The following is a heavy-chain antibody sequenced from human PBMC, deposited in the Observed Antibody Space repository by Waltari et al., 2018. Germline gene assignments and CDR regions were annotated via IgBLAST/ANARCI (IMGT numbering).Heavy chain of an antibody. Sequence: QVQLQESGPGLVKPSETLSLTCTVSGYSISSGYYWGWIRQPPGKGLEWIGSLYHSGGTYSNPSLKSRVTISVDTSKNQFSLRLSSVTAADTAVYYCARGKKYYDFWSGYAHFDYWGQGTLVTVSS. V-gene: IGHV4-38-2*02. CDR1: GYSISSGYY. CDR2: LYHSGGT. D-gene: IGHD3-3*01. J-gene: IGHJ4*02. CDR3: ARGKKYYDFWSGYAHFDY.